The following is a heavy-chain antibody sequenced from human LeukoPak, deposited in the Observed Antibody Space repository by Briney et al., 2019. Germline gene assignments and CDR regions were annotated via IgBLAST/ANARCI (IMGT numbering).Heavy chain of an antibody. Sequence: SETLSLTCAVYGGSFSGYYWSWIRQPPGKGLEWIGYVYYSGSTNYNPSLNSRVTISVDTSKNQFSLKLTSVTAADTAVYYCAREGSFGSSGSYEDYWGQGTLVTVSS. V-gene: IGHV4-59*01. D-gene: IGHD1-26*01. J-gene: IGHJ4*02. CDR2: VYYSGST. CDR1: GGSFSGYY. CDR3: AREGSFGSSGSYEDY.